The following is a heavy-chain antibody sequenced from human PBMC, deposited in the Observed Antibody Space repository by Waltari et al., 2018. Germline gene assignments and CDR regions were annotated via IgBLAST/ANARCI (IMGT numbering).Heavy chain of an antibody. D-gene: IGHD6-6*01. J-gene: IGHJ4*02. V-gene: IGHV3-74*01. CDR3: ARESSSTFDS. Sequence: EVQLVESGGGLVHPGGSLRVSCAASGFPFCSSWMHWVRQAPGKGLVWVSHINSAGTTTTYADSVKGRFTISRDNAKNTLYLQMNSLRAEDTAVYYCARESSSTFDSWGQGTLVTVSS. CDR2: INSAGTTT. CDR1: GFPFCSSW.